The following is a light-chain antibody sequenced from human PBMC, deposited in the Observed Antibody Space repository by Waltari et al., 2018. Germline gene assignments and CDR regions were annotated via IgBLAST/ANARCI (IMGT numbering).Light chain of an antibody. CDR2: EVT. V-gene: IGLV2-8*01. CDR1: GSDVGDYNY. Sequence: QSALTQPPSASGSPVQTVTISCTATGSDVGDYNYVSWYQQHPGKAPKLMIYEVTKRPSGVPDRFSGSKSGNTASLTVSGLQAEDEADYYCSSHVVFGGGTKLTVL. CDR3: SSHVV. J-gene: IGLJ3*02.